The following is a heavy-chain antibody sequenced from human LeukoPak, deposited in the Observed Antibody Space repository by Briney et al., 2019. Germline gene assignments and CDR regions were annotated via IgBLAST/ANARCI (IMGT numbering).Heavy chain of an antibody. V-gene: IGHV4-39*01. CDR3: AYTRSYDLFEF. D-gene: IGHD1-26*01. J-gene: IGHJ4*02. Sequence: PSETLSLTCTVPGVSIRSSNYFWGWIRQPPGKGLEWIGTIFDNGTTYYRQSLKARVTISVDTSKNQFSLNLRSLTATDTAVYYCAYTRSYDLFEFWGQGTLVTVSS. CDR2: IFDNGTT. CDR1: GVSIRSSNYF.